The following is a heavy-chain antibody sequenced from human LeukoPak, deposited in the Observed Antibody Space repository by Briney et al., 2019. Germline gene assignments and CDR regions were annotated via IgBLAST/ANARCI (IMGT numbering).Heavy chain of an antibody. D-gene: IGHD2-2*01. CDR3: VRSPTSWYFDY. J-gene: IGHJ4*02. CDR1: GFAFSGSG. Sequence: GESLRLSCAASGFAFSGSGMHWVRQAPGKGLEWVALIRYHGSDKYYADSVKGRFTISRDNSKNTLYLQMNSLRPEDTSVYFCVRSPTSWYFDYWGQGTLVTVSS. V-gene: IGHV3-30*02. CDR2: IRYHGSDK.